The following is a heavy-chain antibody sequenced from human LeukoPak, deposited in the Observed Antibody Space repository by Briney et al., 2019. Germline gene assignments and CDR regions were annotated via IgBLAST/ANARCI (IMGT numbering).Heavy chain of an antibody. Sequence: SETLSLTCAVYGGSFSGYYWSWIRQPPGKGLEWIGEINHSGSTNYNPSLKSRVTISVDTSKNQFSLKLSSVTAADTAVDYCARLAVAGSHDNGNWGQGTLVTVSS. D-gene: IGHD6-19*01. CDR1: GGSFSGYY. CDR2: INHSGST. J-gene: IGHJ4*02. CDR3: ARLAVAGSHDNGN. V-gene: IGHV4-34*01.